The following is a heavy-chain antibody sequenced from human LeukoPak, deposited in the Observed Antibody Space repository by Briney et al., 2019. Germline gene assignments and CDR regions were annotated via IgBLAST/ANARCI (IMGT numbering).Heavy chain of an antibody. CDR3: ARDSGYSSPGAFDI. D-gene: IGHD5-18*01. V-gene: IGHV4-59*01. CDR1: GGSTSSYY. J-gene: IGHJ3*02. Sequence: SETLSLTCTVSGGSTSSYYWSWIRQPPGKGLEWIGYIYYSGSTNYNPSLKSRVTISVDTSKNQFSLKLSSVTAADTAVYYCARDSGYSSPGAFDIWGQGTMVTVSS. CDR2: IYYSGST.